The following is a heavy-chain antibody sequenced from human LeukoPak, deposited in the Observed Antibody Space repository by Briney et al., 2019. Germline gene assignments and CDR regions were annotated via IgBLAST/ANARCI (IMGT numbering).Heavy chain of an antibody. CDR2: MYYSGST. CDR1: GGSISSGDYN. CDR3: ARPYYYDSRIDP. J-gene: IGHJ5*02. D-gene: IGHD3-22*01. Sequence: PSQTLSLTCTVSGGSISSGDYNWSWIRQPPGKGLEWIAYMYYSGSTYYNPSLKSRVTMSADTSKNQLSLKLSSVTAADTAVYYCARPYYYDSRIDPWGQGILVTVPS. V-gene: IGHV4-30-4*01.